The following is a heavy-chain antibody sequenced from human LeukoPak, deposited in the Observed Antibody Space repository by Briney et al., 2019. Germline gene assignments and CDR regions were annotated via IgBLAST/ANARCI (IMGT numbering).Heavy chain of an antibody. J-gene: IGHJ6*03. CDR2: IYYSGTT. V-gene: IGHV4-39*01. Sequence: SETLSLTCTVSGGSISNSNYYWGWIRQSPGKGLEWIGSIYYSGTTYDNPSLKSRVTISINTSKNQFSLKLNSVSATDSAVYHCARQPYISHAYEYYFYYMDVWGKGTTVSVSS. D-gene: IGHD2-21*01. CDR1: GGSISNSNYY. CDR3: ARQPYISHAYEYYFYYMDV.